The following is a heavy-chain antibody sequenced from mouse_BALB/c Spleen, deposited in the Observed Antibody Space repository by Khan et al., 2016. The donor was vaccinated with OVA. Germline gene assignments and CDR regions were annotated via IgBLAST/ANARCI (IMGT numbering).Heavy chain of an antibody. J-gene: IGHJ3*01. D-gene: IGHD1-1*01. V-gene: IGHV5-6*02. CDR1: GFTFSTYG. Sequence: DVMLVESGGDVVKPGGSLKLSCAASGFTFSTYGMSWVRQTPDKRLEWVATVSTGGHYTYYPDTVKGRFTISRDNAKNTLYLQMSSLKSEDTAMFYCARRAYYYDSEGFAYWGQGTLVTVSA. CDR2: VSTGGHYT. CDR3: ARRAYYYDSEGFAY.